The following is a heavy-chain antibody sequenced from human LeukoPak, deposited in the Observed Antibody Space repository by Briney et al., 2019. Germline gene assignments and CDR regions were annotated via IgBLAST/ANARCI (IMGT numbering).Heavy chain of an antibody. D-gene: IGHD2-15*01. J-gene: IGHJ4*02. CDR3: ARVRWQTYYFDY. V-gene: IGHV3-11*01. Sequence: GGSLRLSCVASGFTFSDYYMSWIRQAPGKGLEWVSYISSSGSTIYYADSVKGRFTISRDNAKNSLYLQMNSLRAEDTAVYYCARVRWQTYYFDYWGQGTLVTVSS. CDR2: ISSSGSTI. CDR1: GFTFSDYY.